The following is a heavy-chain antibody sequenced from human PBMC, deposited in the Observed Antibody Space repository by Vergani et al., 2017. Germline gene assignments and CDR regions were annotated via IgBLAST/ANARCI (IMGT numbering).Heavy chain of an antibody. V-gene: IGHV3-21*01. J-gene: IGHJ4*02. CDR2: ISSSSSYI. D-gene: IGHD1-26*01. CDR3: ARDNIVGATTFDY. CDR1: GFTLSSYS. Sequence: EVQLVESGGGLVKPGGSLRLSCAASGFTLSSYSMNWVRQAPGKGLEWVSSISSSSSYIYYADSVKGRFTISRDNAKNSLYLQMNSLRAEDTAVYYCARDNIVGATTFDYWGQGTLVTVSS.